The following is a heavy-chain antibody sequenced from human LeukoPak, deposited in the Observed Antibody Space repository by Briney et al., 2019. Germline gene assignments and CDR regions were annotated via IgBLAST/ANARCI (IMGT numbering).Heavy chain of an antibody. V-gene: IGHV3-23*01. Sequence: PGGSLRLSCAAFGFTFTTYAMSWVRQAPGKGREWGSSISGSGGSTYYADSVKGRFTISRDNSKNTLYLQMNSLRAEDTAVYYCARDESKYCSGGSCYSAYFDDWGQGTLVTVSS. CDR2: ISGSGGST. CDR1: GFTFTTYA. CDR3: ARDESKYCSGGSCYSAYFDD. D-gene: IGHD2-15*01. J-gene: IGHJ4*02.